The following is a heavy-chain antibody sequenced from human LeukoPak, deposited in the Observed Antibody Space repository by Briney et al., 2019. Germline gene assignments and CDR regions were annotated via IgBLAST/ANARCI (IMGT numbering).Heavy chain of an antibody. D-gene: IGHD3-10*01. V-gene: IGHV3-23*01. CDR1: GFTFSSYA. CDR2: ISGSGGST. J-gene: IGHJ6*03. CDR3: AKALAGAFYYYYMDV. Sequence: GRSLRLSCAASGFTFSSYAMSSVRQAPGKWLEWVSAISGSGGSTYYADSVKGRFTISRDNSKNTLYLKMNSLRAEDTAVDYCAKALAGAFYYYYMDVWGKGTTVTVSS.